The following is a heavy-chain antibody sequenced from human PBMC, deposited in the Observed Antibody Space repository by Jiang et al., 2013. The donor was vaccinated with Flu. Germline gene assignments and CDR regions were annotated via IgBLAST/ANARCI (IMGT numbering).Heavy chain of an antibody. CDR2: IIPIFGTA. CDR1: GGTFSSYA. V-gene: IGHV1-69*01. Sequence: VQLLESGAEVKKPGSSVKVSCKASGGTFSSYAISWVRQAPGQGLEWMGGIIPIFGTANYAQKFQGRVTITADESTSTAYMELSSLRSEDTAVYYCAGSGYCSGGSCVDYWAREPWSPSPQ. CDR3: AGSGYCSGGSCVDY. J-gene: IGHJ4*02. D-gene: IGHD2-15*01.